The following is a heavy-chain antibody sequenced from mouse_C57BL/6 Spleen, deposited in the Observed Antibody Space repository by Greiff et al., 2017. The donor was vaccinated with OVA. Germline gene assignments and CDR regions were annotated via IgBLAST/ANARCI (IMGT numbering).Heavy chain of an antibody. V-gene: IGHV14-4*01. D-gene: IGHD2-5*01. CDR1: GFNIKDDY. J-gene: IGHJ4*01. CDR2: IDPENGDT. Sequence: VQLQQSGAELVRPGASVKLSCTASGFNIKDDYMHWVKQRPEQGLEWIGWIDPENGDTEYASKFQGKATITADTSSNTAYLQLSSLTSEDTAVYYCTPYSNYRVYAMDYWGQGTSVTVSS. CDR3: TPYSNYRVYAMDY.